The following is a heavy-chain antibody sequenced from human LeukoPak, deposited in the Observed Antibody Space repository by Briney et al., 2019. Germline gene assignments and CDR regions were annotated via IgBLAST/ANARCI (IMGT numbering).Heavy chain of an antibody. CDR2: IKSKTDGGTT. J-gene: IGHJ4*02. D-gene: IGHD2-21*01. V-gene: IGHV3-15*01. Sequence: GGSLRLSCAASGFTFSNAWMSWVRQAPGKGLEWVGRIKSKTDGGTTDYAAPVKGRFTISRDDSKNTLYLQMNSLKTEDTAVYYCTTHTPLRYCGGDCYSNLDYWGQGTLVTVSS. CDR3: TTHTPLRYCGGDCYSNLDY. CDR1: GFTFSNAW.